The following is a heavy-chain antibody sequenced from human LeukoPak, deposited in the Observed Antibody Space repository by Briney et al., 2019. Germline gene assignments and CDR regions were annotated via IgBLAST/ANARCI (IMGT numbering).Heavy chain of an antibody. V-gene: IGHV3-21*01. CDR3: ARVILYSSGWYAGNDY. Sequence: PGGSLRLSCAASGFTFSNYWMHWVRQVPGKGLVWVSSISSSSTYIHYADSVKGRFTISRDNAKNTLDLQMNSLRAEDTAIYYCARVILYSSGWYAGNDYWGQGTLVTVSS. CDR1: GFTFSNYW. CDR2: ISSSSTYI. J-gene: IGHJ4*02. D-gene: IGHD6-19*01.